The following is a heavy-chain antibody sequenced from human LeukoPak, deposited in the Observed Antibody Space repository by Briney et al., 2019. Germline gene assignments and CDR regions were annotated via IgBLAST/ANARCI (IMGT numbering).Heavy chain of an antibody. V-gene: IGHV3-23*01. J-gene: IGHJ4*02. D-gene: IGHD6-13*01. CDR1: GFTFSSYA. CDR2: ISGSGGST. CDR3: AKVRQQLEYYFDY. Sequence: SGGSLRLSCAASGFTFSSYAMSWVRQAPGKGLEWVSAISGSGGSTYYADSVKGRFTISRDNPKNTLYLQMNSQRAEDTAVYYCAKVRQQLEYYFDYWGQGTLVTVSS.